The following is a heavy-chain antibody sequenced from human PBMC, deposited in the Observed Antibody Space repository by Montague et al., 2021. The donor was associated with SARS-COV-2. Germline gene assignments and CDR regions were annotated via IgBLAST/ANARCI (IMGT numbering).Heavy chain of an antibody. V-gene: IGHV4-59*02. CDR2: IYDSGST. CDR3: ARENTVTTFGGPYYIDS. J-gene: IGHJ6*03. Sequence: SETLSLTCIVSGSSVRSYFWSWIRQPPGKGLEWIGNIYDSGSTNYNPSLKSRVTISVDTSKNQFSLKLSAVTAADTAVYYCARENTVTTFGGPYYIDSWGQGTTVTVSS. D-gene: IGHD4-17*01. CDR1: GSSVRSYF.